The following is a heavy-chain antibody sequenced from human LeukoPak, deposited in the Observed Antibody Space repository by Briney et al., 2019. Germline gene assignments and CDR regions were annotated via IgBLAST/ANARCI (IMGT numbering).Heavy chain of an antibody. CDR2: VIPILGTT. V-gene: IGHV1-69*05. D-gene: IGHD1-26*01. J-gene: IGHJ4*02. CDR3: ARDDGSATLGFDS. CDR1: GTIFSRSA. Sequence: GASVKVSCKASGTIFSRSAISWVRQAPGQGLEWMGGVIPILGTTNYAQKFQDRVSITTDESTSTAYMEVSSLRSVDTAVYYCARDDGSATLGFDSWGQGTLVTVSS.